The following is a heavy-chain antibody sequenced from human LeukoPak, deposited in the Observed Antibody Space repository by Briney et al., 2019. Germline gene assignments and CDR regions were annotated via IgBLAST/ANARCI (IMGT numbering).Heavy chain of an antibody. CDR1: GYIFSNYW. CDR3: VRTPTCSSGSCYPNWFDS. J-gene: IGHJ5*01. CDR2: VYPGDSHT. V-gene: IGHV5-51*01. Sequence: RGESLKISCKGSGYIFSNYWIGWVRQMPGKGLEWMGIVYPGDSHTKYNPSFQGQVTISADKSSSTAYLQWISLRASDTAIYYCVRTPTCSSGSCYPNWFDSWGQGTLVTVSS. D-gene: IGHD2-15*01.